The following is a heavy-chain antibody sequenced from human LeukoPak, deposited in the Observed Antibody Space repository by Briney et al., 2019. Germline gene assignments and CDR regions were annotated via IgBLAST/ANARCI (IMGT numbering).Heavy chain of an antibody. CDR1: GFTFSSYS. Sequence: GGSLRLSCAASGFTFSSYSMNWVRQAPGKGLEWVSSISSSSSYIYYADSVKGRFTISRDNAKNSLYLQMNSLRAEDTAVYYCARAPGYLYDILTGTTGGFDIWGQGTMVTVSS. CDR3: ARAPGYLYDILTGTTGGFDI. V-gene: IGHV3-21*01. D-gene: IGHD3-9*01. CDR2: ISSSSSYI. J-gene: IGHJ3*02.